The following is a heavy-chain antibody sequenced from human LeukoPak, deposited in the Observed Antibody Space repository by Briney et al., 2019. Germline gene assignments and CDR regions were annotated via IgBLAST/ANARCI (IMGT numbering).Heavy chain of an antibody. J-gene: IGHJ6*02. CDR2: MNPNSGNT. Sequence: GASVKVSCKASGYTFTSYDINWVRQATGQGLEWMGWMNPNSGNTGYAQKFQGRVTMTRNTSISTAYMELSSLRSDDTAVYYCASLAVVPAAILFGYYGMDVWGQGTTVTVSS. CDR3: ASLAVVPAAILFGYYGMDV. D-gene: IGHD2-2*01. CDR1: GYTFTSYD. V-gene: IGHV1-8*01.